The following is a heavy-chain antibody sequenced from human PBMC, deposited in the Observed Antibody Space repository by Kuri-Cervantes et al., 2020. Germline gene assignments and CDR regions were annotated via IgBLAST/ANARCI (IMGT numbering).Heavy chain of an antibody. V-gene: IGHV4-39*07. CDR3: AKTAVHYYYYGMDV. D-gene: IGHD5-18*01. Sequence: SETLSLTCTVSGGSISSSSYYWGWIRQPPGKGLEWIGSIYHSGSTNYNPPLKSRVTISVDKSKNQFSLKLSSVTAADTAVYYCAKTAVHYYYYGMDVWGQGTTVTVSS. J-gene: IGHJ6*02. CDR2: IYHSGST. CDR1: GGSISSSSYY.